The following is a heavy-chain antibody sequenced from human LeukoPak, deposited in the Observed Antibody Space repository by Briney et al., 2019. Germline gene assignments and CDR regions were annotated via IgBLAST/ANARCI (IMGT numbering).Heavy chain of an antibody. Sequence: PGGSLRLSCAASGFTFSSNAMSWVRQAPGKGLEWVSGISGSGGSTYYADSVKGRFTISRDNSKNTLYLQMNSLRAEDTAVYYCANLYSYGMKSPFDYWGQGTLVTVSS. V-gene: IGHV3-23*01. J-gene: IGHJ4*02. CDR1: GFTFSSNA. CDR2: ISGSGGST. CDR3: ANLYSYGMKSPFDY. D-gene: IGHD5-18*01.